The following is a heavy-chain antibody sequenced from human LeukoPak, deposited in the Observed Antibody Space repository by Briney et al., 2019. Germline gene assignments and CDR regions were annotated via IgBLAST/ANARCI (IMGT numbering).Heavy chain of an antibody. D-gene: IGHD5-18*01. CDR3: ARESRIDSYGYASLFDP. V-gene: IGHV1-46*01. CDR2: INPSGGST. Sequence: ASVEVSCKASGYTFTSYYMHWVRQAPGQGLEWMGIINPSGGSTSYAQKFQGRVTMTRDTSTSTVYMELSSLRSEDTAVYYCARESRIDSYGYASLFDPWGQGTLVTVSS. J-gene: IGHJ5*02. CDR1: GYTFTSYY.